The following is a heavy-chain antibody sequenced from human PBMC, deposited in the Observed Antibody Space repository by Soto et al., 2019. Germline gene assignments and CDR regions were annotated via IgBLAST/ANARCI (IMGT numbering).Heavy chain of an antibody. CDR3: ARCGAHGVDYYYGMDV. CDR1: GGSVSSGSYY. J-gene: IGHJ6*02. CDR2: IYYSGST. V-gene: IGHV4-61*01. Sequence: QVQLQESGPGLVKPSETLSLTCTVSGGSVSSGSYYWSWIRQPPGKGLEWIGYIYYSGSTNYNPSLKSRVTISVDTSKNQFSLKLSSVTAADTAVYYCARCGAHGVDYYYGMDVWGQGTTVTVSS. D-gene: IGHD2-8*01.